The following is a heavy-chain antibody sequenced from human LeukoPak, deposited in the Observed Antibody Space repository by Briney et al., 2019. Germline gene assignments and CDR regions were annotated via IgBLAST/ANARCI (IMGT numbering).Heavy chain of an antibody. Sequence: MSSETLSLTCTVSGASISNYYWSWIRQPPGKGLECIGYVSYSGRTNHNPSLKSRVTISADTSKNQFSLKLTSVTAADTAVYYCARDAPGSSGWYRDYWGQGTLVTVSS. CDR1: GASISNYY. J-gene: IGHJ4*02. CDR2: VSYSGRT. D-gene: IGHD6-19*01. CDR3: ARDAPGSSGWYRDY. V-gene: IGHV4-59*12.